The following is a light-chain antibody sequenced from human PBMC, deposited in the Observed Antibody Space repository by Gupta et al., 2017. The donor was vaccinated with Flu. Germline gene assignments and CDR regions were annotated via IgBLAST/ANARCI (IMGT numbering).Light chain of an antibody. Sequence: QTVRITCQGDSLRSYYASWYQQKPGQAPVLVSYGKNNRPSGIPDRFSGSSAGNTASLTITGAQAEDEADYYGNSRDSSGNHLAVCGGGPKLTV. CDR3: NSRDSSGNHLAV. CDR1: SLRSYY. V-gene: IGLV3-19*01. J-gene: IGLJ2*01. CDR2: GKN.